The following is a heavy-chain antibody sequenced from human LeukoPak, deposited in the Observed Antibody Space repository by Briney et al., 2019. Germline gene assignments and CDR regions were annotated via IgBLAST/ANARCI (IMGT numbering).Heavy chain of an antibody. CDR2: ISAYNGNT. CDR3: ALVLARSYYNGWFDP. J-gene: IGHJ5*02. CDR1: GYTFTSYG. Sequence: GASVKVSCKASGYTFTSYGISWVRQAPGQGREWMGWISAYNGNTNYAQKLQGSVTMTTDTSTSTAYMELRSLRSDDTAVYYCALVLARSYYNGWFDPWGQGTLVTVSS. D-gene: IGHD3-10*01. V-gene: IGHV1-18*01.